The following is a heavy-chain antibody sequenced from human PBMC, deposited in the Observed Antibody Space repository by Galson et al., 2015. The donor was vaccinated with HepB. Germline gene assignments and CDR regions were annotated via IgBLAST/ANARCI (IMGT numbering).Heavy chain of an antibody. D-gene: IGHD1-14*01. J-gene: IGHJ3*02. V-gene: IGHV1-24*01. CDR3: ATGHINPPVNAFDI. CDR2: FDPEDGET. Sequence: SVKVSCKVSGYTLTELSMHWVRQAPGKGLEWMGGFDPEDGETIYAQKFQGRVTMTEDTSTDTAYMELSSLRSEDTAVYYCATGHINPPVNAFDIWGQGTMVTVSS. CDR1: GYTLTELS.